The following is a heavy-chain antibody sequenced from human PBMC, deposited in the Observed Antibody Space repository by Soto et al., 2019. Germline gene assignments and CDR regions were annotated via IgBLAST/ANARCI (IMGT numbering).Heavy chain of an antibody. D-gene: IGHD3-22*01. CDR3: ARATRITMIGPLYYFGY. V-gene: IGHV4-59*01. CDR1: GGSISSYY. CDR2: IYYSGST. Sequence: PSETLSLTCTVSGGSISSYYWSWIRQPPGKGLEWIGYIYYSGSTNYNPSLKSRVTISVDTSKNQFSLKLSSVTAADTAVYYCARATRITMIGPLYYFGYWGQGTLVTVSS. J-gene: IGHJ4*02.